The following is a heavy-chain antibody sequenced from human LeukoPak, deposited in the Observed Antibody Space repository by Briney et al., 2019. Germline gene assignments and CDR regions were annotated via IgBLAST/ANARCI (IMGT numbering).Heavy chain of an antibody. V-gene: IGHV1-2*02. CDR3: ARGPNFDRLDY. CDR1: GYTFTDYY. CDR2: INPNSGGT. Sequence: ASVKVFCKASGYTFTDYYIHWVRQAPGQGLEWMGWINPNSGGTNYAQKFRGRVTMTRDTSISTAYMELRRLRSDDTAVYYCARGPNFDRLDYWGQGTLVTVSS. J-gene: IGHJ4*02. D-gene: IGHD3-9*01.